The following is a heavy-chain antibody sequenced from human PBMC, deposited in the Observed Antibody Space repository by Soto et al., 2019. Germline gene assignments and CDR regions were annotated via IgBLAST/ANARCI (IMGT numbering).Heavy chain of an antibody. CDR1: GGTFSSYA. CDR2: IIPIFGTA. V-gene: IGHV1-69*13. D-gene: IGHD4-17*01. CDR3: ARSRPHYGDLNE. Sequence: SVKVSCKASGGTFSSYAISWVRQAPGQGLEWMGGIIPIFGTANYAQKFQGRVTITADESTSTAYMELSSLRSEDTAVYYCARSRPHYGDLNEWGQGTLVTVSS. J-gene: IGHJ4*02.